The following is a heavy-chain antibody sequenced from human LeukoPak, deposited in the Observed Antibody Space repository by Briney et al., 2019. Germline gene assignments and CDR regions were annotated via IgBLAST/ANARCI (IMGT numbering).Heavy chain of an antibody. CDR1: GYTLTELS. Sequence: GASVKVSCKVFGYTLTELSMHWVRQTPGKGLEWMGGFDPEDGESIYAQKFQGRVTMTEDTSTDTAYMELSSLRSEDTAVYYCAKAKFTDYYDTFYYFDYWGQGTLVTVSS. V-gene: IGHV1-24*01. CDR3: AKAKFTDYYDTFYYFDY. D-gene: IGHD3-22*01. CDR2: FDPEDGES. J-gene: IGHJ4*02.